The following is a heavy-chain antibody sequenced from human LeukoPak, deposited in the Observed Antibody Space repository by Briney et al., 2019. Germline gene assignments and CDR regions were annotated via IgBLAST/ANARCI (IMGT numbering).Heavy chain of an antibody. D-gene: IGHD3-10*01. CDR2: ISAYNGNT. CDR3: ARVVVRDEPYNWFDP. CDR1: GYTFTSYG. Sequence: GASVKVSCKASGYTFTSYGIIWVRQAPGQGLEWMGWISAYNGNTNYAQKLQGRVTMTTDTSTSTAYMELRSLRSDDTAVYYCARVVVRDEPYNWFDPWGQGTLVTVSS. V-gene: IGHV1-18*01. J-gene: IGHJ5*02.